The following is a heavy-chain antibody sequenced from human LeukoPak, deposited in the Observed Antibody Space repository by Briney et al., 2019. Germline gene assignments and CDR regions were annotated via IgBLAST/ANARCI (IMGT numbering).Heavy chain of an antibody. CDR3: ARGSYYVYAFDI. V-gene: IGHV1-69*05. J-gene: IGHJ3*02. CDR1: GDTFSSYA. Sequence: ASVKVSCKASGDTFSSYAISWVRQAPGQGLEWMGRIIPIFGTANYAQKFQGRVTITTDESTSTAYMELSSLRSEDTAVYYCARGSYYVYAFDIWGQGTMVTVSS. D-gene: IGHD3-10*02. CDR2: IIPIFGTA.